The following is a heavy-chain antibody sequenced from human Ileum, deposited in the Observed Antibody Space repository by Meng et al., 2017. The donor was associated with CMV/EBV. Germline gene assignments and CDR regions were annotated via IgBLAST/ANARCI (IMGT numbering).Heavy chain of an antibody. Sequence: QGNLQESGPRLVKPSETLSLTCTVSGGSISVSFFWSWVRQSAGKRLEWIGRIDPSGSANYNPSLQGRITVSIDTSNNQFSLTLTSVTAADTAVYYCARECVGEGDWCHWDYWFDPWGQGTLVTVSS. CDR2: IDPSGSA. V-gene: IGHV4-4*07. D-gene: IGHD2-21*01. J-gene: IGHJ5*02. CDR1: GGSISVSFF. CDR3: ARECVGEGDWCHWDYWFDP.